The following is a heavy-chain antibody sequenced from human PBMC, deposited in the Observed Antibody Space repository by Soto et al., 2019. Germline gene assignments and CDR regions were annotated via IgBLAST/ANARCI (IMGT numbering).Heavy chain of an antibody. CDR1: GYTFTGYY. V-gene: IGHV1-2*02. Sequence: GASVKVSCKASGYTFTGYYMHWVRQAPGQGLGWMGWINPNSGGTNYAQKFQGRVTMTRDTSISTAYMELSRLRSDDTAVYYCARTLTMIVVVISPFDYWGQGTLVAVSS. CDR3: ARTLTMIVVVISPFDY. CDR2: INPNSGGT. D-gene: IGHD3-22*01. J-gene: IGHJ4*02.